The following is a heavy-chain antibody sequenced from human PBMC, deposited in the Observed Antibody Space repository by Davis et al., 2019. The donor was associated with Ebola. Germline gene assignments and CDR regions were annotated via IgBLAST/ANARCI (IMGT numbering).Heavy chain of an antibody. CDR3: ARVASRRLAGYPDY. J-gene: IGHJ4*02. D-gene: IGHD3-9*01. CDR2: INPSGGST. Sequence: ASVKVSCKASGYTFTSYGISWVRQAPGQGLEWMGIINPSGGSTSYAQKFQGRVTMTRDTSTSTVYMELSSLRSEDTAVYYCARVASRRLAGYPDYWGQGTLVTVSS. V-gene: IGHV1-46*01. CDR1: GYTFTSYG.